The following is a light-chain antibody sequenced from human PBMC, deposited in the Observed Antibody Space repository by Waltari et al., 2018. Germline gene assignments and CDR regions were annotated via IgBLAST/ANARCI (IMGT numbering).Light chain of an antibody. CDR1: QSLLHSNGYNY. V-gene: IGKV2-28*01. J-gene: IGKJ4*02. CDR2: LGS. Sequence: DIVMTQSPLSLPVTPGEPASISCRSSQSLLHSNGYNYLVWYLQKPGQSPQHLIYLGSNRASGVPDRFSGSKSGTSASLAISGLQSDDEADYYCAAWDYRLNIWVFGGGTK. CDR3: AAWDYRLNIWV.